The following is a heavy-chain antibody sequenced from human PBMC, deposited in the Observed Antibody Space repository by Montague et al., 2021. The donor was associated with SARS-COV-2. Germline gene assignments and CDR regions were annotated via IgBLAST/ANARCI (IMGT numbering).Heavy chain of an antibody. CDR2: INYGGST. Sequence: SETLSLTCAVYGGSFSDYHWTWIRQPPGGGLEWIGQINYGGSTXYNPSLRSRVTISIDTSKNQFSLKLTSVTAADTAVYYCARGAPGYWGQGTLVTVSS. D-gene: IGHD1-1*01. CDR3: ARGAPGY. J-gene: IGHJ4*02. CDR1: GGSFSDYH. V-gene: IGHV4-34*01.